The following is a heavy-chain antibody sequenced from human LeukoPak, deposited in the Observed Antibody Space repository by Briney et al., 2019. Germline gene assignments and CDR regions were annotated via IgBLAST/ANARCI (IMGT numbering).Heavy chain of an antibody. V-gene: IGHV4-30-4*01. Sequence: PSETLSLTCTVSGGSISSGDYYWSWIRQPPGKGLEWIGYIYHSGSTYFNPSLKSRVTISVDTPKNQFSLKLSSVTAADTAVYYCARGPDSSGYYYFDFWGQGTLVTVSS. CDR3: ARGPDSSGYYYFDF. J-gene: IGHJ4*02. CDR1: GGSISSGDYY. CDR2: IYHSGST. D-gene: IGHD3-22*01.